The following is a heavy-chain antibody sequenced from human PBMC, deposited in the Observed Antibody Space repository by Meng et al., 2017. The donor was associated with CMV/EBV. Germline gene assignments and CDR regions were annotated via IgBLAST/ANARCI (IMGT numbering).Heavy chain of an antibody. CDR3: ARPKQEAPNWIVGAYYFDY. V-gene: IGHV3-7*01. Sequence: GESLKISCAASGFTFSSYWMSWVRQAPGKGLEWVANIKQDGSEKYYVDSVKGRFTISRDNAKNSLYLQMNSLRAEDTAVYYCARPKQEAPNWIVGAYYFDYWGRGTLVTVSS. J-gene: IGHJ4*02. D-gene: IGHD1-26*01. CDR1: GFTFSSYW. CDR2: IKQDGSEK.